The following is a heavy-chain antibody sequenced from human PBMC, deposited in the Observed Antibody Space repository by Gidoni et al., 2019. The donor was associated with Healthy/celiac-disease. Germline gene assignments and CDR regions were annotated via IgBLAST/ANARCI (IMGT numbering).Heavy chain of an antibody. CDR1: GFTFSSYS. D-gene: IGHD3-22*01. J-gene: IGHJ4*02. Sequence: EVQLVESGGGLVQPGGSLRLSCAASGFTFSSYSVNWVRQAPGKGLEWVSYISSSSSTIYYADSVKGRFTISRDNAKNSLYLQMNSLRDEDTAVYYCAREPRYYYDSSGYSIDYWGQGTLVTVSS. CDR2: ISSSSSTI. V-gene: IGHV3-48*02. CDR3: AREPRYYYDSSGYSIDY.